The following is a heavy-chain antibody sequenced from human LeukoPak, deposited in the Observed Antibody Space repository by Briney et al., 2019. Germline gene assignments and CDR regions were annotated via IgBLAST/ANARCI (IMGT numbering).Heavy chain of an antibody. CDR2: MTGSGGSS. J-gene: IGHJ6*03. CDR1: GLAFRNFA. CDR3: AKMKGQRLNDYCMDV. Sequence: GGSLRLSCEASGLAFRNFAMSWVRQAPGMGLEWVSGMTGSGGSSYCADSVKGRFTISRDNAKNALYLQMNSLRADGTALYYCAKMKGQRLNDYCMDVWGKGTTVTDSS. V-gene: IGHV3-23*01.